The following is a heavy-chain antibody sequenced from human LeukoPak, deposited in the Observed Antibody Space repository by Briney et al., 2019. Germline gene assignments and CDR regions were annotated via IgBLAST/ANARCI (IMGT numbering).Heavy chain of an antibody. CDR3: ARSKAYYDSSGYANDC. CDR1: GGSISSYY. Sequence: SETLSLTCTVSGGSISSYYWSWIRQPAGKGLEWIGRIYSSGSTNYDPSLKSRVTMSVDTSKNQFSLKLSSVTTADTAVYYCARSKAYYDSSGYANDCWGQGTLVTVSS. V-gene: IGHV4-4*07. J-gene: IGHJ4*02. D-gene: IGHD3-22*01. CDR2: IYSSGST.